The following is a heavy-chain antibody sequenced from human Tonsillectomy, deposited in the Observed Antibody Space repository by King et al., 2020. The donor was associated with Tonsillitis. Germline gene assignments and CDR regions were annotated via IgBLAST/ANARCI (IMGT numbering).Heavy chain of an antibody. CDR1: GFTFSTHY. Sequence: VQLVESGGGLVQPGGSLRLSCTASGFTFSTHYMTWVRQAPGRGPEWVANIKEDGTEKNYLDSVKGRFTISRYNAKNSVFLQMNSLRGDDTAVYYCTPQSSALFNFWGQGTLVTVSS. J-gene: IGHJ4*02. D-gene: IGHD6-6*01. CDR3: TPQSSALFNF. CDR2: IKEDGTEK. V-gene: IGHV3-7*03.